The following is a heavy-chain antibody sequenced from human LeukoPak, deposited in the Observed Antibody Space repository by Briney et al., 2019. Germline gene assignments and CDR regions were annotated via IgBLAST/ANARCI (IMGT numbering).Heavy chain of an antibody. Sequence: GGTLRLSCAASEFTFSSYGMSWVRQAPGKGLEWVSAISGSGGSTYYADSVKGRFTISRNNSKNTLYLQMNSLRAEDTAVYYCAKDYEPLVGVHRWGDWFDPWGQGTLVTVSS. CDR1: EFTFSSYG. CDR3: AKDYEPLVGVHRWGDWFDP. CDR2: ISGSGGST. J-gene: IGHJ5*02. D-gene: IGHD1-26*01. V-gene: IGHV3-23*01.